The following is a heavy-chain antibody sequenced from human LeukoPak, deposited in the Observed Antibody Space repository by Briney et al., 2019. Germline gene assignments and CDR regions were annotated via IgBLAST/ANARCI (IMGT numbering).Heavy chain of an antibody. D-gene: IGHD4-17*01. J-gene: IGHJ4*02. CDR3: ARDLYGDYAIDY. V-gene: IGHV3-21*01. CDR1: GFTFSSYS. CDR2: ISGSSNYI. Sequence: GGSLRLSRAASGFTFSSYSMNWVRQAPGKGLEWVSSISGSSNYIYYADSVKGRFTISRDNAKNSLYLQMNSLRAEDTAVYYCARDLYGDYAIDYWGQGTLVTVSS.